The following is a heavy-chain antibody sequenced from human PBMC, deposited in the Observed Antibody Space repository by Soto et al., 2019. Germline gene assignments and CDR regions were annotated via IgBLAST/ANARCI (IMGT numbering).Heavy chain of an antibody. CDR1: GYTFTSYG. J-gene: IGHJ4*02. Sequence: GASVKVSCQASGYTFTSYGISWVRQAPGQGLEWMGWISAYNGNTNYAQKFQGRVTITADESTSTAYMELSSLRSEDTAVYYCASRDSSGYWALRWGQGTLVTVSS. V-gene: IGHV1-18*01. CDR2: ISAYNGNT. CDR3: ASRDSSGYWALR. D-gene: IGHD3-22*01.